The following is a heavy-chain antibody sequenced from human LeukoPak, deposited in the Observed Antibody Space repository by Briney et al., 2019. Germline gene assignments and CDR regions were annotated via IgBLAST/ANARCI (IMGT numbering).Heavy chain of an antibody. Sequence: ASVKVSCKASGYTFTSYGISWVRQAPGQGLEWMGWISAYNGNTNYAQKLQGRVTMTTDTSTSTAYMELRSLRSEDTAVYYCARDPKDLMLYQGVRFDDSSGFDAFDIWGQGTMVTVSS. V-gene: IGHV1-18*01. J-gene: IGHJ3*02. CDR3: ARDPKDLMLYQGVRFDDSSGFDAFDI. D-gene: IGHD3-22*01. CDR2: ISAYNGNT. CDR1: GYTFTSYG.